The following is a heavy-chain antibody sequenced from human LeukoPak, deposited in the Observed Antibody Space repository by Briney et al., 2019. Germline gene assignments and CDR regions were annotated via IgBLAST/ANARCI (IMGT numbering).Heavy chain of an antibody. CDR3: ARLRDGYNDY. J-gene: IGHJ4*02. CDR1: QFTFSTSW. V-gene: IGHV3-74*01. D-gene: IGHD5-24*01. CDR2: INSEGTST. Sequence: GGSLRLSCAASQFTFSTSWMHWVRQAPGKGLVWVSRINSEGTSTSYADSVKGRFTISRDSAKNTLYLQMNRLRAEDTAVYYFARLRDGYNDYWGQGTLVTVSS.